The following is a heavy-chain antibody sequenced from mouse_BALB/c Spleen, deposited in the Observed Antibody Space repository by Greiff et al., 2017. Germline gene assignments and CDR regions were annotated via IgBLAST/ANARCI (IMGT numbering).Heavy chain of an antibody. J-gene: IGHJ4*01. CDR3: ARGGSGYPYAMDY. V-gene: IGHV1S81*02. CDR1: GYTFTSYW. D-gene: IGHD3-1*01. CDR2: INPSNGRT. Sequence: QVQLQQPGAELVKPGASVKLSCKASGYTFTSYWMHWVKQRPGQGLEWIGEINPSNGRTNYNEKFKSKATLTVDKSSSTAYMQLSSLTSEDSAVYYCARGGSGYPYAMDYWGQGTSVTVSS.